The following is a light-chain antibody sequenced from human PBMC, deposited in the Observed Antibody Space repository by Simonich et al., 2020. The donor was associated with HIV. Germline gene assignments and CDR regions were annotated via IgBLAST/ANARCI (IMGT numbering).Light chain of an antibody. CDR1: QSLVHSDGNTY. Sequence: DIVMTQSPLSLPVTLGQPTSISCRSSQSLVHSDGNTYLNWYHQRPGQSPRRLIYKVSNRDSGVPDRFSGSGSDTDFTLKISRVEAEDFGIYYCMQGTLWWTFGQGTKVEIK. J-gene: IGKJ1*01. V-gene: IGKV2-30*02. CDR3: MQGTLWWT. CDR2: KVS.